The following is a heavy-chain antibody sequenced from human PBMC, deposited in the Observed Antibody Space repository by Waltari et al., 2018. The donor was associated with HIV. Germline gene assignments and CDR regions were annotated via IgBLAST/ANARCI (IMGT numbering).Heavy chain of an antibody. CDR1: GGSFSGYY. J-gene: IGHJ4*02. Sequence: QVQLQQWGAGLLTPSETLSLRCAVYGGSFSGYYWSWIRQTPEKGLEWIGEINHSGTTKNNLSLKSRVTMSVDTSKNQFSLTVNSVTAADTGLYYCARGSRTSGRGAFDSWGQGTMVTVSS. D-gene: IGHD1-1*01. V-gene: IGHV4-34*02. CDR3: ARGSRTSGRGAFDS. CDR2: INHSGTT.